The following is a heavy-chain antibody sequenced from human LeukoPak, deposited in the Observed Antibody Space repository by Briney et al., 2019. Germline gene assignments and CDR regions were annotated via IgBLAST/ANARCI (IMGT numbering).Heavy chain of an antibody. J-gene: IGHJ6*02. CDR1: GFTFSSYE. Sequence: PGGSLRLSCAASGFTFSSYEMNWVRQAPGKGLEWVSYISTTGSAIYYADSLKGRFTISRDNAKNSVYLQMNSLRAEDTGVYYCARVRMSIMDVWGQGTTVTVSS. CDR3: ARVRMSIMDV. CDR2: ISTTGSAI. D-gene: IGHD6-6*01. V-gene: IGHV3-48*03.